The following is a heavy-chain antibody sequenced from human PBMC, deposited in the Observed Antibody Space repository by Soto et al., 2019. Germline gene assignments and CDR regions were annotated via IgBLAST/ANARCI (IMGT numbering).Heavy chain of an antibody. D-gene: IGHD3-9*01. J-gene: IGHJ3*02. CDR1: GGSISSYY. Sequence: LSLTCTVSGGSISSYYWSWIRQPPGKGLEWIGYIYYSGSTNYNPSLKSRVTISVDTSKNQFSLKLSSVTAADTAVYYCARERAYYDTFEICGQGTMVPVSS. CDR3: ARERAYYDTFEI. V-gene: IGHV4-59*01. CDR2: IYYSGST.